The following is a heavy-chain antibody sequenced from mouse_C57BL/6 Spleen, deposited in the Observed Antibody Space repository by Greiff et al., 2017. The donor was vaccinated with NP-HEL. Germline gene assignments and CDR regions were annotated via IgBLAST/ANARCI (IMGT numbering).Heavy chain of an antibody. J-gene: IGHJ2*01. CDR1: GFTFSSYA. Sequence: EVQLVESGGGLVKPGGSLKLSCAASGFTFSSYAMSWVRQTPEKRLEWVATISDGGSYTYYPDNVKGRFTISRDNAKSNLYLQMSHLKSEDTAMYYCARDQSLGYWGQGTTLTVSS. D-gene: IGHD1-3*01. V-gene: IGHV5-4*01. CDR2: ISDGGSYT. CDR3: ARDQSLGY.